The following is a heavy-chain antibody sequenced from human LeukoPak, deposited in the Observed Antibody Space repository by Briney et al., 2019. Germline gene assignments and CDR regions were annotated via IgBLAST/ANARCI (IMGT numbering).Heavy chain of an antibody. V-gene: IGHV3-30*03. D-gene: IGHD6-13*01. CDR3: ARDPGYRFRPLYYFDY. Sequence: GGSLRLSCAASGFTFSSYGMHWVRQAPGKGLEWVAVISYDGSNKYYADSVKGRFTISRDNSKNTLYLQMNSLRAEDTAVYYCARDPGYRFRPLYYFDYWGQGTLVTVSS. CDR1: GFTFSSYG. J-gene: IGHJ4*02. CDR2: ISYDGSNK.